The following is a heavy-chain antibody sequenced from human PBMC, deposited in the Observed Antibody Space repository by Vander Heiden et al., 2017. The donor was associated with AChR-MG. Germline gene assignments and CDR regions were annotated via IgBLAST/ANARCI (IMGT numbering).Heavy chain of an antibody. CDR3: AKGGRWEMAKLYYFDY. V-gene: IGHV3-30*02. J-gene: IGHJ4*02. CDR1: GCTFSSYG. CDR2: IRYDGSNK. Sequence: QVQLVESGGGVVQPGGSLRLSCAASGCTFSSYGMHWVRQAPGKGLEWVAFIRYDGSNKYYADSVKGRFTISRDNSKNTLYLQMNSLRAEDTAVYYCAKGGRWEMAKLYYFDYWGQGTLVTVSS. D-gene: IGHD1-26*01.